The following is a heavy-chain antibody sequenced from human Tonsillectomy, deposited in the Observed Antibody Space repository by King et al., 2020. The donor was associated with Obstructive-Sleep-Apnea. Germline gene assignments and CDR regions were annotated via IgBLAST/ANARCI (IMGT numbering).Heavy chain of an antibody. D-gene: IGHD3-9*01. CDR1: VGSISSGGYS. V-gene: IGHV4-30-2*01. CDR3: ARGGGGMDVLTGYYNQAHWYFDL. CDR2: IYHSGST. J-gene: IGHJ2*01. Sequence: LQLQESGSGLVKPSQTLSLTCAVSVGSISSGGYSWSWIRQPPGKGLEWIGDIYHSGSTYSNPSLKSRSTISVDRSKNQFSLKLTSVTAAATAVDYCARGGGGMDVLTGYYNQAHWYFDLWGRGTLVTVSS.